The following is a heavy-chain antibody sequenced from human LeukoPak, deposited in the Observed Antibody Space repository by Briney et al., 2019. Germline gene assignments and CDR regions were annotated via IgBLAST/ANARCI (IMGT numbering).Heavy chain of an antibody. CDR3: AKDRCSNGVGCYYYYMDV. Sequence: SETLSLTCTVSGGSISSYYWSWIRQPPGKGLEWIGNIYYSGSTNYNPSLKSRVTISVDTSKNQFSLKLSSVTSADTAVYYCAKDRCSNGVGCYYYYMDVWGKGTTVTISS. J-gene: IGHJ6*03. CDR2: IYYSGST. V-gene: IGHV4-59*01. CDR1: GGSISSYY. D-gene: IGHD2-8*01.